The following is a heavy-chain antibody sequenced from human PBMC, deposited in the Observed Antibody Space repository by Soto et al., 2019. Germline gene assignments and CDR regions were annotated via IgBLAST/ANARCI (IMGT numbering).Heavy chain of an antibody. Sequence: EVQLVESGGGLVKPGGSLRLSCSASGFTFSATGMNWVRQAPGKGPEWVSSISCGREYIFYGDSVQGRITISRDNAKNSVYLQLHNLRAEDTAVYYCAKDGAAGSVLDVWGQGTTVTVSS. J-gene: IGHJ6*02. CDR2: ISCGREYI. D-gene: IGHD6-13*01. CDR3: AKDGAAGSVLDV. V-gene: IGHV3-21*02. CDR1: GFTFSATG.